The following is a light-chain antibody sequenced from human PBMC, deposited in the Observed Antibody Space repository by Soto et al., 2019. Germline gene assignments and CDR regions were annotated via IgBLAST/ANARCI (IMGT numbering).Light chain of an antibody. Sequence: DIQMTQSPSSLSASVGDRVTITCRASQDMNHYLAWNQQKPGQVPKVLIYGASTLHSGGPSRFSGSGFGTEFTLTISSLQPEDVATYYCQKHDIGPLTLGGGTKVEIK. J-gene: IGKJ4*01. CDR2: GAS. CDR3: QKHDIGPLT. CDR1: QDMNHY. V-gene: IGKV1-27*01.